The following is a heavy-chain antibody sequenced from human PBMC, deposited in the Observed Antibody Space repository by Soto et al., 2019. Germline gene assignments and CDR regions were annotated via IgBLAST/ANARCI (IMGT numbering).Heavy chain of an antibody. V-gene: IGHV3-33*01. CDR2: IWYDGSNK. D-gene: IGHD2-15*01. J-gene: IGHJ4*02. Sequence: QVQLVESGGGVVQPGRSLRLSCAASGFTFSRYGMHWVRQAPGKGLEWVAVIWYDGSNKYYADSVKGRFTISRDNSKNTLYLQMNSLRAEDTAVYYCARDQYGYCSGGSCPHFDYWGQGTLVTVSS. CDR3: ARDQYGYCSGGSCPHFDY. CDR1: GFTFSRYG.